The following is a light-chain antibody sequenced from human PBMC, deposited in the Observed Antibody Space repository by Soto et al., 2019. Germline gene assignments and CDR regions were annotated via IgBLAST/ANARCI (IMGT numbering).Light chain of an antibody. Sequence: DIVMTQSPLSLPVTPGEPASISCRSSQSLLHSNGYNYLDWYLQKPGQSPQLLIYLGSNRASGVPDRFSGSGSGTDFTLKISRVEAQDVGVYYCIQAPQTRPAYTFGQGTKLEIK. CDR1: QSLLHSNGYNY. J-gene: IGKJ2*01. CDR2: LGS. CDR3: IQAPQTRPAYT. V-gene: IGKV2-28*01.